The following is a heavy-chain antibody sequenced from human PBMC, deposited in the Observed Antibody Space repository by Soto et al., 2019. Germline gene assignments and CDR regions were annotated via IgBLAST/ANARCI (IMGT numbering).Heavy chain of an antibody. D-gene: IGHD6-19*01. CDR2: ISYDGSTQ. V-gene: IGHV3-30-3*01. CDR1: GFTFSTYA. Sequence: PGGSLRLSCAASGFTFSTYAIYWVRLPPGKGLEWVASISYDGSTQYYADSVKGRVTISRDNSKNTLDLQMNSLRTEDTAVYYCETNDYSSGWTNWGQGTQVTVSS. CDR3: ETNDYSSGWTN. J-gene: IGHJ4*02.